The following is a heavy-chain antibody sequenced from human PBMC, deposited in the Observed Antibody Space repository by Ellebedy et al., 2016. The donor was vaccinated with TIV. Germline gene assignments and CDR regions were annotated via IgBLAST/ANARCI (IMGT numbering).Heavy chain of an antibody. CDR2: INGDGRNT. Sequence: GGSLRLSCAASGFTFGSFAMHWVRQAPGKGLEWLSVINGDGRNTYHADSVKGRFTIARDNSKNTLYLQVDRLSTEDTGVYFCAKGTSSGFNYDRVGFEYWGQGILVTVSS. CDR3: AKGTSSGFNYDRVGFEY. V-gene: IGHV3-23*01. CDR1: GFTFGSFA. D-gene: IGHD3-22*01. J-gene: IGHJ4*02.